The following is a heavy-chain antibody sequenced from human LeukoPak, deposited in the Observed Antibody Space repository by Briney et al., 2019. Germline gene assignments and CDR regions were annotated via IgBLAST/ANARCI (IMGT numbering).Heavy chain of an antibody. CDR3: AKDSSRIAVAGIADY. V-gene: IGHV3-74*01. J-gene: IGHJ4*02. CDR2: LNSDGGST. Sequence: PGGTLRLSCAASGYTFSGYWMLWVRHAPGKGLVWVSHLNSDGGSTRYADSERGGCTISRDNAKNTLYLQMNSLRAEDTAVYYFAKDSSRIAVAGIADYWGQGTLVTVSS. CDR1: GYTFSGYW. D-gene: IGHD6-19*01.